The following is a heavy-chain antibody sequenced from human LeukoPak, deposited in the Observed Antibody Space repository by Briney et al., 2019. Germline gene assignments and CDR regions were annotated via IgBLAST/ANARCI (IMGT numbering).Heavy chain of an antibody. CDR3: TRDGGNSGNTALDI. CDR2: SRNRANSHTT. Sequence: PGGSLRLSCAASGFSLSDQFMDWVRQAPGKGLEWIGRSRNRANSHTTEYAASVKGRFTISRDGSGNLMYLQMNSLKIEDTAVYFCTRDGGNSGNTALDIWGQGTEVTVSS. J-gene: IGHJ3*02. CDR1: GFSLSDQF. D-gene: IGHD3-16*01. V-gene: IGHV3-72*01.